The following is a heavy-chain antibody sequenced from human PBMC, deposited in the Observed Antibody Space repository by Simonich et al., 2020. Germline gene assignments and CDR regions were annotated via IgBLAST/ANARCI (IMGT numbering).Heavy chain of an antibody. CDR1: GYTFTGYY. J-gene: IGHJ3*02. CDR2: INPDSGGK. Sequence: QVQLVQSGAEVKKPGASVKVSCKASGYTFTGYYMHWVRQAPGQGLEGMGLINPDSGGKTDATKFQGRVPMTRDTSISTAYMELGRLRSDDTAVYYCARDPVVPAAIRNAFDIWGQGTMVTVSS. V-gene: IGHV1-2*02. CDR3: ARDPVVPAAIRNAFDI. D-gene: IGHD2-2*01.